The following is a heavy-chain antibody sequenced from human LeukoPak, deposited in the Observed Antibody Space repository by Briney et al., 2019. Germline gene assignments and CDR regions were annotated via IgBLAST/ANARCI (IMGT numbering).Heavy chain of an antibody. Sequence: ASVKVSCKASGYTFTSYDINWVRQATGQGLEWMGWINPNSGGTNYAQKFQGRVTMTRDTSISTAYMELSRLRSDDTAVYYCARDRAVYYYDSSGIFDYWGQGTLVTVSS. D-gene: IGHD3-22*01. V-gene: IGHV1-2*02. CDR3: ARDRAVYYYDSSGIFDY. CDR1: GYTFTSYD. J-gene: IGHJ4*02. CDR2: INPNSGGT.